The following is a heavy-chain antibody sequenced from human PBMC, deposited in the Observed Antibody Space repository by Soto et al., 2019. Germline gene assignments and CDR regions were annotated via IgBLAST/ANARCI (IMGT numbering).Heavy chain of an antibody. CDR2: IYYSGST. CDR1: GGSISSYY. J-gene: IGHJ6*02. D-gene: IGHD6-13*01. CDR3: ARWHSSSPLRYYGMDV. V-gene: IGHV4-59*01. Sequence: PSETLSLTCTVSGGSISSYYWSWIRQPPGKGLEWIGYIYYSGSTNYNPSLKSRVTISVDTSKNQFSLKLSSVTAADTAVYYCARWHSSSPLRYYGMDVWGQGTTVTVSS.